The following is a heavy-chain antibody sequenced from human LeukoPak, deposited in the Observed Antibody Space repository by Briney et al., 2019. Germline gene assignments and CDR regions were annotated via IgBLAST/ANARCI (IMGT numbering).Heavy chain of an antibody. CDR2: ISGSGGTT. D-gene: IGHD3-22*01. CDR1: GITLSNYG. V-gene: IGHV3-23*01. CDR3: AKRGVVIRVILVGFHKEAYYFDS. J-gene: IGHJ4*02. Sequence: GGSLRLSCAVSGITLSNYGMSWVRQTPGKGLEWVAGISGSGGTTSYADSVKGRFTISRDNPKNTPYLQMNSLRAEDTAVYFCAKRGVVIRVILVGFHKEAYYFDSWGQGALVTVSS.